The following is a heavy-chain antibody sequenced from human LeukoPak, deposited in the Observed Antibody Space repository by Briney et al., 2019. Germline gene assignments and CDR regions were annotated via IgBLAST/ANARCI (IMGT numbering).Heavy chain of an antibody. CDR1: GFTFSTYW. J-gene: IGHJ1*01. CDR3: ARAPSEIGGYYPEYFRH. V-gene: IGHV3-74*01. CDR2: IKSDGST. D-gene: IGHD3-22*01. Sequence: GGSLRLSRAASGFTFSTYWMHWVRQAPGKGLVWVSRIKSDGSTNYADSVKGRFTISRDNAKNTVSLQMNSLRAEDTGVYYCARAPSEIGGYYPEYFRHWGQGTLVTVSS.